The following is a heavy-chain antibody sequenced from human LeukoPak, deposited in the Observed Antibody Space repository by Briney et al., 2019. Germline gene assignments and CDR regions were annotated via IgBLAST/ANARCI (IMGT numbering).Heavy chain of an antibody. D-gene: IGHD2-2*02. CDR1: GGSISSSSYY. V-gene: IGHV4-39*01. Sequence: PSETLSLTCTVSGGSISSSSYYWGWIRQPPGKGLVWIGSIYYSGSTYYNPSLKSRVTISVDTSKNQFSLKLSSVTAADTAVYYCARRDIVVVPAAIGAGAFDIWGQGTMVTVSS. J-gene: IGHJ3*02. CDR2: IYYSGST. CDR3: ARRDIVVVPAAIGAGAFDI.